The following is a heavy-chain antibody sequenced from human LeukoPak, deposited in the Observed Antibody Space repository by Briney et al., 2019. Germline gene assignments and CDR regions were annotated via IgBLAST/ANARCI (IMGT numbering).Heavy chain of an antibody. D-gene: IGHD1-20*01. CDR1: GGSFSGYY. CDR2: IHYTGAT. J-gene: IGHJ2*01. V-gene: IGHV4-34*01. Sequence: PSETLSLTCAVDGGSFSGYYWSWFRQPPGKGLEWIGAIHYTGATNYSPSLKGRVTISPGTSNNQVSLRMKSVTAADTAVYYCARGITVVYYFDLWGRGTLVTVSS. CDR3: ARGITVVYYFDL.